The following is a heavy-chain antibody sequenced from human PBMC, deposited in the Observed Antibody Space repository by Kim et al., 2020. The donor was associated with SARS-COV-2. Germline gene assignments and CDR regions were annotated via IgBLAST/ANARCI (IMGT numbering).Heavy chain of an antibody. CDR3: AKGGGSYYSIPPPDY. V-gene: IGHV3-23*01. Sequence: ADAVTDRFTLSRDTSKTTLYRQMDSLRAEDTAVYYCAKGGGSYYSIPPPDYWGQGTLVTVSS. D-gene: IGHD1-26*01. J-gene: IGHJ4*02.